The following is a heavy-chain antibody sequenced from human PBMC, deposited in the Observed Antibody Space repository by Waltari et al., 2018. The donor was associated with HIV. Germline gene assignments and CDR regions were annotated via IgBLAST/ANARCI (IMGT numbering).Heavy chain of an antibody. CDR2: IWYDGTDE. J-gene: IGHJ4*02. CDR3: ARERGYTSPFDY. D-gene: IGHD5-18*01. V-gene: IGHV3-33*08. CDR1: GLSFRSYG. Sequence: QGQLVESGGGVGEPGWSLILTCAPSGLSFRSYGIHWVRQAPGKGLEWVAVIWYDGTDEYYVDSVKGRFTISRDNSKNTVYLQMSSLRAEDTGVYFCARERGYTSPFDYWGQGTLVTVSS.